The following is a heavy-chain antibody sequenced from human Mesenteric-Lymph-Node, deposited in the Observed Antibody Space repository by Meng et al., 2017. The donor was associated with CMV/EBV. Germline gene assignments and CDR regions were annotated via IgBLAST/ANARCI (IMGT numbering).Heavy chain of an antibody. D-gene: IGHD2-8*01. Sequence: GESLKISCAASGFTVSSNYMSWVRQAPGKGLEWVSIIYSGGSTYYADSVKGRFTISRDNSKNTLYLQMNSLRVEDTDVYYCARDRSNGGYYFGMDVWGQGTTVTVSS. CDR3: ARDRSNGGYYFGMDV. CDR1: GFTVSSNY. J-gene: IGHJ6*02. V-gene: IGHV3-53*01. CDR2: IYSGGST.